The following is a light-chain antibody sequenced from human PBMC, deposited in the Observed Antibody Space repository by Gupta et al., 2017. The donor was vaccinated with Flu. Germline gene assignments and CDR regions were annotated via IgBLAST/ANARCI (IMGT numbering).Light chain of an antibody. CDR3: AAWDDSLNGWV. Sequence: HSVLTPPPSASGPPVRRVTISCSGSSSNIGSNTVNWYQQLPGTAPKLLIYSNNQRPSGVPDRFSGSKSGTSASLAISGLQSEDEADYYCAAWDDSLNGWVFGGGTKLTVL. V-gene: IGLV1-44*01. CDR2: SNN. J-gene: IGLJ3*02. CDR1: SSNIGSNT.